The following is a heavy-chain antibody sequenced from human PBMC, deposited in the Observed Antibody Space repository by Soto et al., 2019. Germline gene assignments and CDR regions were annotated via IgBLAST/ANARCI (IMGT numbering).Heavy chain of an antibody. CDR1: GYDFNSYS. Sequence: QVRLEQSRAEVKEPGASVKISCKASGYDFNSYSIHWLRQAPGQRPEYMGRINGGIGNTKFSQKFKDSLTISRDPPASAMHMELSSLTSDDTGVYYCARSSVTIDGLDFWGQGTLVIVSS. CDR3: ARSSVTIDGLDF. J-gene: IGHJ4*02. V-gene: IGHV1-3*01. D-gene: IGHD4-17*01. CDR2: INGGIGNT.